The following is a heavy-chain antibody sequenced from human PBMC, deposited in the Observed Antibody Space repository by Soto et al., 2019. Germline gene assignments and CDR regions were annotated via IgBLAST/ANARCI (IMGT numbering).Heavy chain of an antibody. D-gene: IGHD2-2*01. CDR1: GGTFSSYA. V-gene: IGHV1-69*13. CDR2: IIPIFGTA. J-gene: IGHJ6*02. CDR3: ARVSNVVVPAATYYYYGMDV. Sequence: SVKVSCKASGGTFSSYAISWVRQAPGQGLEWMGGIIPIFGTANYAQKFQGRVTITADESTSTAYMELSSLRSEDTAVYYCARVSNVVVPAATYYYYGMDVWGQGTTVTVSS.